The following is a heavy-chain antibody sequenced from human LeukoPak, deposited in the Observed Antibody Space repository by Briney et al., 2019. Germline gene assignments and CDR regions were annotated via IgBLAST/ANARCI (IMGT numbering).Heavy chain of an antibody. CDR1: GGSISSGSYY. D-gene: IGHD7-27*01. J-gene: IGHJ4*02. CDR2: VYYTGST. CDR3: ASNTGTVFDY. V-gene: IGHV4-61*01. Sequence: SETLSLTCTVSGGSISSGSYYWSWIRQPPGKGLEWLGYVYYTGSTEYNPSLRSRVTISLEMSKHQFSLNLTPVTAADTAVYYCASNTGTVFDYWGQGALVTVSS.